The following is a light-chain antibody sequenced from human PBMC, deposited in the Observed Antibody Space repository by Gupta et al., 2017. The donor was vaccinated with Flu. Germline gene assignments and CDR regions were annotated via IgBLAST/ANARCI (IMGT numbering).Light chain of an antibody. CDR3: QQDFNTFKT. J-gene: IGKJ1*01. CDR1: QSVLYGSNNF. V-gene: IGKV4-1*01. CDR2: WAS. Sequence: DIVMTQSPDSLSASLGERATINCKSSQSVLYGSNNFLDWYQHKPGQPPKLVISWASTRESGVPARFSGSGSGTDFTLTIDSLQAEDVAVYYCQQDFNTFKTFGQGTKVEIK.